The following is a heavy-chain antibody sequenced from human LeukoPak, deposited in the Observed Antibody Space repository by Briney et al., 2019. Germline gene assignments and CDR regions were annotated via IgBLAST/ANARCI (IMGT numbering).Heavy chain of an antibody. Sequence: ASVKVSCKASGYTFTSYGISLVRQSPGQGVEWMGWISAYNGNTNYAQKLQGRVTMTTDTSTSTAYVELRSLRSDDTAVYYCAQLVGAASDAFDIWGQGTMVTVSS. CDR3: AQLVGAASDAFDI. D-gene: IGHD1-26*01. V-gene: IGHV1-18*01. CDR1: GYTFTSYG. CDR2: ISAYNGNT. J-gene: IGHJ3*02.